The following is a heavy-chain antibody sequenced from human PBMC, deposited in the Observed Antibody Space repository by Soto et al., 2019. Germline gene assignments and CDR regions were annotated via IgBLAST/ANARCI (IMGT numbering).Heavy chain of an antibody. CDR2: IYHSGST. D-gene: IGHD1-26*01. CDR3: ARVQSGSYYYYGMDV. CDR1: GGSISRSNW. V-gene: IGHV4-4*02. J-gene: IGHJ6*02. Sequence: QVQLQESGPGLVKPSGTLSLICGVSGGSISRSNWWSWVRQPPGKGLEWIGEIYHSGSTNYNPSLKSRVPISVDKSKNQFSLKLSSVTAADTAVYYCARVQSGSYYYYGMDVWGQGTTVTVSS.